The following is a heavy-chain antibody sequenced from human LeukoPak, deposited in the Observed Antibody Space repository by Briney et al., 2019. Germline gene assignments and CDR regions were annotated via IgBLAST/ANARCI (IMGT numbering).Heavy chain of an antibody. J-gene: IGHJ4*02. V-gene: IGHV1-8*01. D-gene: IGHD6-19*01. CDR3: ARSSGWYRTAVIDY. CDR1: GYTFTSYD. CDR2: MNPNSGNT. Sequence: ASVKVSCKASGYTFTSYDINWVRQATGQGLEWMGWMNPNSGNTGYAQKFQGRVTMTRNTSISTAYMELSSLRSEDTAVYYCARSSGWYRTAVIDYWGQGTLVTVSS.